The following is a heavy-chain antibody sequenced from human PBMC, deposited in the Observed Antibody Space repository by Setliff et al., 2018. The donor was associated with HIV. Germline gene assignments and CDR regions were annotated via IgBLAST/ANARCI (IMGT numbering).Heavy chain of an antibody. Sequence: SETLSLTCTVSGGSVTSGGYYWSWLRQHPGKGLEWIGYIYYSGSTYYNPSLKSRVTISLDTSKNQFSLKLSSVTAADTAVYYCVMAVADKGVYYFDYWGQGTLVTVSS. CDR1: GGSVTSGGYY. CDR2: IYYSGST. CDR3: VMAVADKGVYYFDY. V-gene: IGHV4-31*03. J-gene: IGHJ4*02. D-gene: IGHD6-19*01.